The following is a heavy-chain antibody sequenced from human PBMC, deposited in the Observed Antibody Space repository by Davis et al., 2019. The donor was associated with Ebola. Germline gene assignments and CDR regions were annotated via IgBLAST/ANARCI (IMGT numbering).Heavy chain of an antibody. CDR3: ARSMVRGVLGHYYGMDV. J-gene: IGHJ6*02. Sequence: MPGGSLRLSCAVYGGSFSGYYWSWIRQPPGKGLEWIGTVYHSGSTYYYTSLKSRVTISVDTSKNQFSLKLTSVTAADTAVYYCARSMVRGVLGHYYGMDVWGQGTTVTVSS. CDR1: GGSFSGYY. CDR2: VYHSGST. V-gene: IGHV4-34*01. D-gene: IGHD3-10*01.